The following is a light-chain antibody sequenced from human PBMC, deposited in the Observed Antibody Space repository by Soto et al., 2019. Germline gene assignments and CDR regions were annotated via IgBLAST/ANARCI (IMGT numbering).Light chain of an antibody. Sequence: IEVTQSPSSLAASLGDRVTITCRASQTIGTYVNWYRQKSGAAPELLIYAASTLQSGVPSRFRGGASGTDFTLTISSLQLDDFATYYCQQSYNTPLTFGQGTKVEIK. CDR1: QTIGTY. J-gene: IGKJ1*01. CDR2: AAS. CDR3: QQSYNTPLT. V-gene: IGKV1-39*01.